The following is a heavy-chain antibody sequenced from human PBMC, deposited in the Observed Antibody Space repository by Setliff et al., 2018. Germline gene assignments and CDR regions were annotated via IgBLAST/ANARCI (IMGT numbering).Heavy chain of an antibody. CDR1: AFTFNKYA. J-gene: IGHJ4*02. CDR2: ITVSGHST. V-gene: IGHV3-23*01. CDR3: VKDVVGYSSTWPKRDYFDY. D-gene: IGHD6-13*01. Sequence: PGGSLRLSCAASAFTFNKYAVTWLRQAPGKGLEWVSSITVSGHSTYADSVKGRFSISRDNSKKTLYLQMNSLRAEDTAVYYCVKDVVGYSSTWPKRDYFDYWGQGTLVTVSS.